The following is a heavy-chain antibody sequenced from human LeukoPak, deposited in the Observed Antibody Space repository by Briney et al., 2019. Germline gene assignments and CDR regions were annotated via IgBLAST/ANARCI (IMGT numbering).Heavy chain of an antibody. Sequence: GVLRLSCAASGFTFSSYSMNWVRQAPGKGPEWVSSISSSSSYIYYADSVKGRFTISRDNAKNSLYLQMNSLRAEDTAVYYCARAGWVAATATFLGYWGQGTLVTVSS. D-gene: IGHD2-15*01. CDR2: ISSSSSYI. V-gene: IGHV3-21*01. CDR3: ARAGWVAATATFLGY. J-gene: IGHJ4*02. CDR1: GFTFSSYS.